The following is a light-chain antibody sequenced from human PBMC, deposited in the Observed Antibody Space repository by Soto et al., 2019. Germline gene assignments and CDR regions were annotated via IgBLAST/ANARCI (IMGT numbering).Light chain of an antibody. J-gene: IGKJ1*01. CDR1: QSLVYRVGNAY. CDR3: MQRTPWPPA. V-gene: IGKV2-30*01. Sequence: GMTQSPLSLPVTLGQPASISCRSSQSLVYRVGNAYLNWFQQGPGQSPRRLNYKASNRDSGVPDSFVESGYGQDFTLPINRVEAEEVVVDYCMQRTPWPPAFGQGNRVEIK. CDR2: KAS.